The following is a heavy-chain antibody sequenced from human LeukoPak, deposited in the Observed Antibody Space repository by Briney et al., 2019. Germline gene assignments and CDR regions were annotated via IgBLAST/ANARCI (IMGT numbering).Heavy chain of an antibody. V-gene: IGHV4-59*01. D-gene: IGHD6-19*01. CDR1: GGSISTYY. CDR2: IYSTGST. J-gene: IGHJ4*02. CDR3: ARRDSSGWNYFDS. Sequence: SETLSLTCTVSGGSISTYYWSWIRQPPGKGLELIGYIYSTGSTNYNPSLKSRVTIAVNTSKKQFSLNLSSVTAADTAVYYCARRDSSGWNYFDSWGQGTLVTVPS.